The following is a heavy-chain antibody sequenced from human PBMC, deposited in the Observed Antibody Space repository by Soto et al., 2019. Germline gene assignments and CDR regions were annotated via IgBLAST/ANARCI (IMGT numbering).Heavy chain of an antibody. CDR1: GFTFSTYA. D-gene: IGHD3-22*01. CDR2: ITDSGGST. V-gene: IGHV3-23*01. CDR3: AKLAGSGYYYPIDY. Sequence: VQLLESGGGLVQPGGSLRLSCAASGFTFSTYAMTWVRQALGKGLERVSVITDSGGSTYYADSVKGRFTISRDNSKNTLYLQMNSLRAEDTAVYYCAKLAGSGYYYPIDYWGQGTLVTVSS. J-gene: IGHJ4*02.